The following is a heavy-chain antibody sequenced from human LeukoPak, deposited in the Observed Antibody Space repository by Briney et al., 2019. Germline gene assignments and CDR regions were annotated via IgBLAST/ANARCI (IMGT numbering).Heavy chain of an antibody. CDR2: ISSSSSTI. CDR3: AREIRVPAAGRDFGYYMDV. Sequence: QPGGSLRLSCAASGFTFSSYSMNWVRQAPGKGLEWVSYISSSSSTIYYADSVKGRFTISRDNAKNSLYLQMNSLRAEDTAVYYCAREIRVPAAGRDFGYYMDVWGKGTTVTVSS. CDR1: GFTFSSYS. V-gene: IGHV3-48*01. J-gene: IGHJ6*03. D-gene: IGHD2-2*01.